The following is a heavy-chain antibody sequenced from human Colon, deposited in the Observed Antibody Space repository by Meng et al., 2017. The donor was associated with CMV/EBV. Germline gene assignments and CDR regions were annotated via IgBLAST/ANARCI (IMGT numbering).Heavy chain of an antibody. V-gene: IGHV2-5*02. D-gene: IGHD6-6*01. CDR1: GFSLSTNGVT. Sequence: HITLKESCPALVQPTKPLTLTSTLSGFSLSTNGVTVGWIRQPPGKALEWLALIYWDDDKRYSPSLKSRLTITKDTSKNQVVLTMINTDPVDTATYYCAHRFLRDSSSSLHFDSWGQGTLVT. CDR2: IYWDDDK. J-gene: IGHJ4*02. CDR3: AHRFLRDSSSSLHFDS.